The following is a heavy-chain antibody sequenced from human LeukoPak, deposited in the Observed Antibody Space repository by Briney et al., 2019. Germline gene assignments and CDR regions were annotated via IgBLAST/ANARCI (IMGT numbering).Heavy chain of an antibody. CDR2: IYHSGST. Sequence: SETLSLTCTVSGYSISSGYYWGWIRQPPGKGLEWIGSIYHSGSTYYNPSLKSRVTISVDTSKNQFSLKLSSVTAADTAVYYCARVEEGVDVWGQGTTVTVSS. V-gene: IGHV4-38-2*02. CDR3: ARVEEGVDV. D-gene: IGHD3-3*01. J-gene: IGHJ6*02. CDR1: GYSISSGYY.